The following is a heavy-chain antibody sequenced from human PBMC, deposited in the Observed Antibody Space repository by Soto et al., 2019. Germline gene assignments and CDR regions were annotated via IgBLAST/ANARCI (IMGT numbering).Heavy chain of an antibody. CDR1: GYIFTSYV. CDR3: ARGNQELDY. J-gene: IGHJ4*02. D-gene: IGHD1-26*01. Sequence: ASVKVSCKASGYIFTSYVMHWVRQAPGQRLEWMGWINAGNGNTKYSQKYQGRVTITRDKSASAAHMDLSSLTSEDTAVYFCARGNQELDYRGKGTLVTVSS. V-gene: IGHV1-3*01. CDR2: INAGNGNT.